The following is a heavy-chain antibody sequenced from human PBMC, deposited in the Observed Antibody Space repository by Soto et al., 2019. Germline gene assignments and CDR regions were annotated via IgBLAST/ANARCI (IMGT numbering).Heavy chain of an antibody. CDR3: ARVVPGAEAWFGP. Sequence: QVQLVQSGGEVKRPGASVKVSCKTSGYTFSTKGLTWGRKPPGQPFEWLGWISLYSDGTNYAQKFQGRVSMTTDTSTTTAYMELRSLRSDDTAVYYCARVVPGAEAWFGPWGQGTLVTVSS. J-gene: IGHJ5*02. CDR1: GYTFSTKG. D-gene: IGHD2-2*01. V-gene: IGHV1-18*01. CDR2: ISLYSDGT.